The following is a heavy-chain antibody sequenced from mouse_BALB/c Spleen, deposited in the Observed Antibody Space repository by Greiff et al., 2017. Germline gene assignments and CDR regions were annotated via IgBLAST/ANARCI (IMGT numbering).Heavy chain of an antibody. J-gene: IGHJ3*01. D-gene: IGHD2-12*01. CDR3: ARYDTTGFAY. CDR1: GYTFTSYY. V-gene: IGHV1S56*01. Sequence: QVQLQQSGPELVKPGASVRISCKASGYTFTSYYIHWVKQRPGQGLEWIGWIYPGNVNTKYNEKFKGKATLTADKSSSTAYMQLSSLTSEDSAVYFCARYDTTGFAYWGQGTLVTVSA. CDR2: IYPGNVNT.